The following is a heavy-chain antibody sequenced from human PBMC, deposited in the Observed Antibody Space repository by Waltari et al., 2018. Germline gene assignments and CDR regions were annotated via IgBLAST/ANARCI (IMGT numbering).Heavy chain of an antibody. CDR3: ARAGEGAAAYTFDI. J-gene: IGHJ3*02. D-gene: IGHD6-13*01. Sequence: GKGLVWVSRIDTDGSGTGYAASVKGRFSISRDNAKNTLYLQMNSLRAEDTAVYYCARAGEGAAAYTFDIWAKGQWSPSLQ. V-gene: IGHV3-74*01. CDR2: IDTDGSGT.